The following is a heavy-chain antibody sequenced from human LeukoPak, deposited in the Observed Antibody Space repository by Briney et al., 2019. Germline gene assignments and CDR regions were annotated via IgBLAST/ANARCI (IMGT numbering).Heavy chain of an antibody. J-gene: IGHJ6*02. CDR1: GGSISSYY. CDR3: ARDPEGDFGGMDV. D-gene: IGHD3-3*01. V-gene: IGHV4-59*01. CDR2: IYYSGST. Sequence: SETLSLTCTVSGGSISSYYWRWLRQPPGKGLEWVGYIYYSGSTNYNPSLKSRVTISVDTSKNQFSLKLSSVTAADTAVYYCARDPEGDFGGMDVWGQGTTVTVSS.